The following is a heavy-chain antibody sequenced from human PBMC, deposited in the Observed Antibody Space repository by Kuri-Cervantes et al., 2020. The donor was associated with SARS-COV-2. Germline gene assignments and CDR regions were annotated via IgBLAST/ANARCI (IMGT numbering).Heavy chain of an antibody. CDR1: GGTFSSYA. D-gene: IGHD3-22*01. J-gene: IGHJ6*03. CDR3: ALGYWGSGYPRHYYHMDV. CDR2: IIPIIGTP. V-gene: IGHV1-69*13. Sequence: SVKVSCKASGGTFSSYALSWVRQAPGQGLEWMGGIIPIIGTPNYAQKFQDRVTITADGSTSTGYMELSSLRSEDTAVYYCALGYWGSGYPRHYYHMDVWGKGTTVTVSS.